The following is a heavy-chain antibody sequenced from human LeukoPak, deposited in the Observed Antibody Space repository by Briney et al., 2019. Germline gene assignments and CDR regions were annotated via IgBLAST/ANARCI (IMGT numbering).Heavy chain of an antibody. Sequence: ASVKVSCKASGYTFTSYYMHWVRQAPGQGLEWMGIINSSGGSTSYAQKFQGRVTMTRDTSTSTVYMELSSLRSEDTAVYYCARGSGGSSGWYPNLLLDYWGQGTLVTVSS. CDR3: ARGSGGSSGWYPNLLLDY. CDR2: INSSGGST. J-gene: IGHJ4*02. V-gene: IGHV1-46*01. CDR1: GYTFTSYY. D-gene: IGHD6-19*01.